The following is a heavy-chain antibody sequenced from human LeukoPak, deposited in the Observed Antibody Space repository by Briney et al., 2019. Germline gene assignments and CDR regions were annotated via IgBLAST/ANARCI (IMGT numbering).Heavy chain of an antibody. CDR3: AREERGAFDI. V-gene: IGHV3-74*01. CDR2: ITNDGSST. J-gene: IGHJ3*02. Sequence: GGSLRLSCAASGLTFSSHWMHWVRQAPGKGLVWVSRITNDGSSTTYADSVKGRFTISRDNAKNMLYLQVNSLRAEDTAVYYCAREERGAFDIWGQGTMVTVSS. CDR1: GLTFSSHW.